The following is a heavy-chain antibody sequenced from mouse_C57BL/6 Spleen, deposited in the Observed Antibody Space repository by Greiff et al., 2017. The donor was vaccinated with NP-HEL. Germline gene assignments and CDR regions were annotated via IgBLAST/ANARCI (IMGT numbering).Heavy chain of an antibody. CDR3: ASYGYDGVDFDY. Sequence: VQLQQSGAELVKPGASVKLSCTASGFNIKDYYMHWVKQRPEQGLEWIGRIDPDDGDTKYAPNFQGKATITADTSSNTAYLQLSSLTSEDTAVYYCASYGYDGVDFDYRGQGTTLTVAS. CDR1: GFNIKDYY. D-gene: IGHD2-14*01. J-gene: IGHJ2*01. CDR2: IDPDDGDT. V-gene: IGHV14-2*01.